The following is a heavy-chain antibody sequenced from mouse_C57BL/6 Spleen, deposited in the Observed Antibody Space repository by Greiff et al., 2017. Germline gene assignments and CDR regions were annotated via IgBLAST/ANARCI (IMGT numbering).Heavy chain of an antibody. Sequence: QVQLQQPGAELVRPGSSVKLSCTASGYTFTSYWMHWVKQRPIQGLEWIGNIDPSDSETHYNQKFKDKATLTVDKSSSTAYMQLSSLTSEDSAVYYCALITTVVARGAMDDWGQGTSVTVSS. D-gene: IGHD1-1*01. CDR1: GYTFTSYW. V-gene: IGHV1-52*01. J-gene: IGHJ4*01. CDR2: IDPSDSET. CDR3: ALITTVVARGAMDD.